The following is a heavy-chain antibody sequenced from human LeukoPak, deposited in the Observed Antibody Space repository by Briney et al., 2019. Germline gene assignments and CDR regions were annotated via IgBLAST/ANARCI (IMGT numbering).Heavy chain of an antibody. CDR2: IIPIFGTA. V-gene: IGHV1-69*05. Sequence: ASVKVSCKTSGGTFSSYAISWVRQAPGQGLEWMGRIIPIFGTANYAQKFQGRVTITTDESTSTAYMELSSLRSEDTAVYYCAREFDSSGSYWGQGTLVTVSS. CDR3: AREFDSSGSY. J-gene: IGHJ4*02. CDR1: GGTFSSYA. D-gene: IGHD6-19*01.